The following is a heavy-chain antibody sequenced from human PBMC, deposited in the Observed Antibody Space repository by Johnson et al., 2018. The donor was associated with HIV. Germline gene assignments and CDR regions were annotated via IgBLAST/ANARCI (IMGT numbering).Heavy chain of an antibody. CDR2: INWDGDST. V-gene: IGHV3-43D*03. D-gene: IGHD1-26*01. CDR3: ARADGLVGDRAFDI. CDR1: GFTFDDYA. J-gene: IGHJ3*02. Sequence: QLVESGGGLVQPGRSLRLSCAASGFTFDDYAMHWVRQAPGKGLEWVSLINWDGDSTYYADSVKGRFTISRDNSKNSLYLQMNSLRAEDTAVYYCARADGLVGDRAFDIWGQGTMVTVSP.